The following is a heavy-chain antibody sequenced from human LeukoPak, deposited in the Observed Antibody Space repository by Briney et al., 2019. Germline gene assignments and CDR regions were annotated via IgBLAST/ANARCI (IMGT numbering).Heavy chain of an antibody. Sequence: SQTLSLTCAISGDSVSSNSAAWNWIRQSPSRGLEWLGRTYYRSKWYNDYAVSVKSRITINPDTSKNQFSLQLNSVTPEDTAVYYCARDLGSWGSPLNWFDPWGQGTLVTVSS. CDR3: ARDLGSWGSPLNWFDP. V-gene: IGHV6-1*01. J-gene: IGHJ5*02. CDR1: GDSVSSNSAA. CDR2: TYYRSKWYN. D-gene: IGHD6-13*01.